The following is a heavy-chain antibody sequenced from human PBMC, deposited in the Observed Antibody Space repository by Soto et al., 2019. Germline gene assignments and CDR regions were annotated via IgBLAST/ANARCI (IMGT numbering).Heavy chain of an antibody. CDR1: GGSISSSNR. CDR2: IYHSGST. CDR3: ARDHHSYYDTSGYYPYFDF. V-gene: IGHV4-4*02. Sequence: PSETLSLTCAVSGGSISSSNRWSWVRQPPGKGLEWIGEIYHSGSTNYNPSLKSRVTISVDKSKNQFSLKLSSVTAADTAVYFCARDHHSYYDTSGYYPYFDFWGQGTLVTVSS. D-gene: IGHD3-22*01. J-gene: IGHJ4*02.